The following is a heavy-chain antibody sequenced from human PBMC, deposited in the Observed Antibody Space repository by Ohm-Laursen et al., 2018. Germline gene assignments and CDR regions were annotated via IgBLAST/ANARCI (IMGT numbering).Heavy chain of an antibody. CDR2: IWYDGSNK. J-gene: IGHJ4*02. V-gene: IGHV3-33*03. CDR3: AAGSGWLIDY. CDR1: GFTFNNYG. Sequence: SLRLSCAASGFTFNNYGMHWVRQAPGKGLEWVAVIWYDGSNKYYADSVKGRFTISRDNAKNSLFLQLNALRAEDTAVYYCAAGSGWLIDYWGQGTLVTVSS. D-gene: IGHD6-19*01.